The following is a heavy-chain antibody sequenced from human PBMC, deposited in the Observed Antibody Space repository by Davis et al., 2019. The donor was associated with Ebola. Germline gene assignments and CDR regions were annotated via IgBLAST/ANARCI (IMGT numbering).Heavy chain of an antibody. CDR2: IYYNGRT. Sequence: SETLSLTCTVSGGSITSSNYNWGWIRQPPGKGLECLGIIYYNGRTYYNPSLKSRVTMSVDTSKNQFSLTLTSMTVADSAVYYRARDDVPGLLDSWGLGARVIVSS. V-gene: IGHV4-39*07. CDR1: GGSITSSNYN. CDR3: ARDDVPGLLDS. D-gene: IGHD3-10*02. J-gene: IGHJ4*02.